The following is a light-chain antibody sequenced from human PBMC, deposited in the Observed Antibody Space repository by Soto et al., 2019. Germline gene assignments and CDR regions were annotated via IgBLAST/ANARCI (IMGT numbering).Light chain of an antibody. CDR3: QQYGNSPPYT. J-gene: IGKJ2*01. CDR2: DTS. Sequence: EIVLTQSPGTLSLSPGERATLSCRASQTTSDSYLGWYQQKPGQAPRLLISDTSNRATGIPDRFSGSGSGTDFTLTISRLEPEDFAVYYCQQYGNSPPYTFGQGTTLEI. CDR1: QTTSDSY. V-gene: IGKV3-20*01.